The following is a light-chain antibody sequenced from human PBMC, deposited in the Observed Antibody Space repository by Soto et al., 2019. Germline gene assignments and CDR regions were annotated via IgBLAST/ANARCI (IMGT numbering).Light chain of an antibody. CDR3: QQRYSWLRV. J-gene: IGKJ1*01. CDR2: SGY. V-gene: IGKV3-11*01. CDR1: QSVSSS. Sequence: FVVTQSPDTLSLSPGETATLSCRASQSVSSSLAWYQHKPGQSPRLVVYSGYKRSPGVPARFSGSGSGTDFPLTISSLESEDFAMYYCQQRYSWLRVFGPGTKVEVK.